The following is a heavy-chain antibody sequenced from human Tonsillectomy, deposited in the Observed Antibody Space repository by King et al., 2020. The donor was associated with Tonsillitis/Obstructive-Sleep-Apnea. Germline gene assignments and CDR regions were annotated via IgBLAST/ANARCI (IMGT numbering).Heavy chain of an antibody. CDR1: GFSLSTSGVG. J-gene: IGHJ3*02. D-gene: IGHD2-2*01. CDR2: IYWDDDK. Sequence: TLQESGPTLVKPTQTLTLTCTFSGFSLSTSGVGVGWIRQPPGKALEWLALIYWDDDKRYSPSLKSRLTITKDTSKNQVVLTMTNMDPVDTATYYCAHEGYCSSTSCSGDAFDIWGQGTMVTVSS. CDR3: AHEGYCSSTSCSGDAFDI. V-gene: IGHV2-5*02.